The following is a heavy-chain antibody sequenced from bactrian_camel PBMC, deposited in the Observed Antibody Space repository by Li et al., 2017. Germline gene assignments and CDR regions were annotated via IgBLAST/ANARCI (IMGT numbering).Heavy chain of an antibody. J-gene: IGHJ4*01. V-gene: IGHV3-3*01. CDR2: ITLIGDSR. D-gene: IGHD2*01. CDR1: GFSERRKF. CDR3: AADWQSSGRYCELSHRTPDRGV. Sequence: VQLVESGGGSVQAGGSLRLACAASGFSERRKFMAWFRQVPGKEREGIASITLIGDSRDYAGFAEGRFTISRNRDENTLFLQMNTLKAEDTAMYYCAADWQSSGRYCELSHRTPDRGVWGQGTQVTVS.